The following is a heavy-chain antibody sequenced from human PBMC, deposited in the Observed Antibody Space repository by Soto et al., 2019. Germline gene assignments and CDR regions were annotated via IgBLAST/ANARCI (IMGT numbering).Heavy chain of an antibody. J-gene: IGHJ4*02. CDR3: AKDKGVRFLEWLNTD. CDR1: GFTFSSYA. Sequence: GGSLRLSCAASGFTFSSYARSWVRQVPGKGLEWASAISGSGGSTYYADSVKGRFTISRDNSKNTLYLQMNSLRAEDTAVYYCAKDKGVRFLEWLNTDWGQGTLVTVSS. V-gene: IGHV3-23*01. CDR2: ISGSGGST. D-gene: IGHD3-3*01.